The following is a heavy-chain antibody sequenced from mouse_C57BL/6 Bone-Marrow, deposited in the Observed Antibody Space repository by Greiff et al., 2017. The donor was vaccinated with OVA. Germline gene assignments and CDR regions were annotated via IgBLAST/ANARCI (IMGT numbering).Heavy chain of an antibody. J-gene: IGHJ2*01. Sequence: VQLQQSGAELVRPGASVKLSCTASGFNIKDDYMHWVKQRPEQGLEWIGWIDPENGDTEYASKFQGKATITADTSSNTAYLQLSSLTSDDTAVYYCTLHYYGSPYFDYWGQGTTLTVSS. D-gene: IGHD1-1*01. CDR1: GFNIKDDY. V-gene: IGHV14-4*01. CDR2: IDPENGDT. CDR3: TLHYYGSPYFDY.